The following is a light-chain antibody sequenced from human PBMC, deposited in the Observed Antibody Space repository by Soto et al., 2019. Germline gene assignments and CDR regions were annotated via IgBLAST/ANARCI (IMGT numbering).Light chain of an antibody. CDR1: QSVSSY. Sequence: EIVLTQSPATLSLSPGERATISCRASQSVSSYLAWYQQKPGQAPRLLIYDASNMATGIPARFSGSGSGTDFTLTISSLQPEDFAVYYCQHRSNCPITFGQGTRLDIK. CDR2: DAS. V-gene: IGKV3-11*01. J-gene: IGKJ5*01. CDR3: QHRSNCPIT.